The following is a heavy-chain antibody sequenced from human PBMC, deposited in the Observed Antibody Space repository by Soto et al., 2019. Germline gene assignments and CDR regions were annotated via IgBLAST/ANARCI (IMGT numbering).Heavy chain of an antibody. CDR3: ARGLEYQLLFYYYYGMDV. J-gene: IGHJ6*02. D-gene: IGHD2-2*01. Sequence: LTLTCAVYGGSFSGYYWSWIRQPPGKGLEWIGEINHSGSTNYNPSLKSRVTISVDTSKNQFSLKLSSVTAADTAVYYCARGLEYQLLFYYYYGMDVWAQRTTVTVS. CDR2: INHSGST. CDR1: GGSFSGYY. V-gene: IGHV4-34*01.